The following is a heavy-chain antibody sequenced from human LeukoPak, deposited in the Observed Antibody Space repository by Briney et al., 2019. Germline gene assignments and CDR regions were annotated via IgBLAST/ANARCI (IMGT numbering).Heavy chain of an antibody. J-gene: IGHJ1*01. CDR3: ARRVGSSGLGYFQL. V-gene: IGHV4-39*02. D-gene: IGHD6-6*01. CDR1: GGSISSGGYY. CDR2: IFYGGST. Sequence: PSETLSLTCTVSGGSISSGGYYWGWIRQSPGKGLEWIGGIFYGGSTYYNPSLKTRVTIFADASKNHFSLNLTSVTAADTAVYFCARRVGSSGLGYFQLWGQGTPVTVSS.